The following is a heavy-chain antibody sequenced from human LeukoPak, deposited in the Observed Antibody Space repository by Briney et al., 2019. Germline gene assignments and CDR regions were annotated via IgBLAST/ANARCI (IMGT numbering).Heavy chain of an antibody. D-gene: IGHD2-21*02. CDR2: IYPGDSDT. V-gene: IGHV5-51*01. CDR3: ARTNCGGDCYLDAFDI. J-gene: IGHJ3*02. CDR1: GYSFTSYW. Sequence: GESLKISCKGSGYSFTSYWIGWVRQMPGKGLEWMGIIYPGDSDTRYSPSFQGQVTISADKSISTAYLQWSSLKASDTAMYYCARTNCGGDCYLDAFDIWGQGTMVTVSS.